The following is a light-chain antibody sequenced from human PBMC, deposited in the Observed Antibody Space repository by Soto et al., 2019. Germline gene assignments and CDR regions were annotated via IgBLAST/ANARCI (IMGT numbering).Light chain of an antibody. V-gene: IGKV1-39*01. J-gene: IGKJ2*01. CDR3: LQTYQSTPT. Sequence: DIQMTQSPSSLSASVGDRVTISCRASQAISTSLNWYQQKPGKAPKLLIYAASSLQTGVPSRLNGSGSATYFTLTISSLHPEDFATYHCLQTYQSTPTFGQGTKVDIX. CDR2: AAS. CDR1: QAISTS.